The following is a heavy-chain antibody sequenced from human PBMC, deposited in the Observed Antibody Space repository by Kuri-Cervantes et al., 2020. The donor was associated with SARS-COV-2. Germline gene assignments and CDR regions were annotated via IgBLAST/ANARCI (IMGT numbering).Heavy chain of an antibody. CDR2: IDHSGST. V-gene: IGHV4-34*01. Sequence: SETLSLTCAVYGGSFSGYYWSWIRQPPGKGLEWIGEIDHSGSTNYNPSLKSRVTISVDTSKNQFSLKLSSVTAADTAVYYCARHYGPSNAFDIWDQGTMVTVSS. CDR3: ARHYGPSNAFDI. J-gene: IGHJ3*02. D-gene: IGHD3-16*01. CDR1: GGSFSGYY.